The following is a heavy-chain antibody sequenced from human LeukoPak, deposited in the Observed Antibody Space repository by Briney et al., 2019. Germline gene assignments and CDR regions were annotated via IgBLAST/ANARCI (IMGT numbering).Heavy chain of an antibody. V-gene: IGHV3-23*01. J-gene: IGHJ4*02. D-gene: IGHD2-15*01. Sequence: GGSLRLSCAASGFTFSSSAMSWVRQAPGKGLEWVPAISNNGGYTYYADSVKGRFTISRDISKNTLYLQMNSLRGEDTAVYYCAPYCTGGSCYLIDYWGQGTLVTVSS. CDR2: ISNNGGYT. CDR1: GFTFSSSA. CDR3: APYCTGGSCYLIDY.